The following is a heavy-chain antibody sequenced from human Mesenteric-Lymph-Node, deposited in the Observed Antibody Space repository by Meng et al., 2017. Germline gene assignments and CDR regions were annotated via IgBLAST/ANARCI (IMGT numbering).Heavy chain of an antibody. CDR2: IYYSGST. V-gene: IGHV4-31*03. D-gene: IGHD5-24*01. CDR3: ARHPDGYRVPFDY. J-gene: IGHJ4*02. Sequence: VQLLESAPGLVKPSQTLSLTFTVSGGSNRSGGYYWSWIRQHPGKGLEWIGYIYYSGSTYYNPSLKSRVTISVDTSKNQFSLKLSSVTAADTAVYYCARHPDGYRVPFDYWGQGTLVTVSS. CDR1: GGSNRSGGYY.